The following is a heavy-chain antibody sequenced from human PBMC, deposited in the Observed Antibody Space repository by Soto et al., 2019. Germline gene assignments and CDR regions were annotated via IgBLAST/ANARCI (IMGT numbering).Heavy chain of an antibody. CDR2: IFYNGRT. D-gene: IGHD2-15*01. CDR1: GGPISSRNYY. Sequence: SETLSLTCSVSGGPISSRNYYWGWVRRAPGRGPEWIGNIFYNGRTDYNPSLQSRVTISVDTSKNQFSLKLSSVTAADTAVYYCARVGAGYCSGGSCYPDNYYYYGMDVWGQGTTVTVSS. V-gene: IGHV4-39*07. J-gene: IGHJ6*02. CDR3: ARVGAGYCSGGSCYPDNYYYYGMDV.